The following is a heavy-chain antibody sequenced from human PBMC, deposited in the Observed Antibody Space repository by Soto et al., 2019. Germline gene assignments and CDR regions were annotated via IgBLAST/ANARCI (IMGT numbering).Heavy chain of an antibody. CDR2: ISARGGSS. CDR3: XKGSIEYSASVDN. J-gene: IGHJ4*02. D-gene: IGHD5-12*01. V-gene: IGHV3-23*01. Sequence: EVQLLESGGGLVQPGGSLRLSCAASGFSFSSYAMVWVRQAPGKGLEWVSVISARGGSSYFADSVKGRFTTSRDNSKNVLSLEMNSLXAXDTAXXXXXKGSIEYSASVDNWGQGTLVLVSS. CDR1: GFSFSSYA.